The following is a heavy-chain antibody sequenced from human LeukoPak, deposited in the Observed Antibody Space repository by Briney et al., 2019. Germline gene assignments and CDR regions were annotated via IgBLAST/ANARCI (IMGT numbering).Heavy chain of an antibody. CDR3: ARDYKYAFDN. D-gene: IGHD5-24*01. V-gene: IGHV3-48*01. J-gene: IGHJ4*02. Sequence: GGSQRLSCAASGFTFSDYSMNWVRQAPGKGLEWISYIGIDSGNTNYADSVKGRFTVSGDKAKNSLYLQMNSLRVEDTAVYYCARDYKYAFDNWGQGTLVTVSS. CDR1: GFTFSDYS. CDR2: IGIDSGNT.